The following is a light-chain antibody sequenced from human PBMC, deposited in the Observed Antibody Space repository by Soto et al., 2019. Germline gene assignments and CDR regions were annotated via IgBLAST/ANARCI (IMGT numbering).Light chain of an antibody. J-gene: IGLJ2*01. Sequence: QSVLTQPRSVSGSPGQSVTISCTGTDSDVGTYNYVSWYQQHPGKAPKLMIYDATKRPSGVPDRFSGSKSGNTASLIISGLQSEDEADYYCFSYAGYYTLLFGGGTKVTVL. CDR1: DSDVGTYNY. CDR3: FSYAGYYTLL. V-gene: IGLV2-11*01. CDR2: DAT.